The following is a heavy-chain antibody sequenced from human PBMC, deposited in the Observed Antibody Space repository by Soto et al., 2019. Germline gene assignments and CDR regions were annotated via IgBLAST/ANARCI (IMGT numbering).Heavy chain of an antibody. CDR3: ARGDGDRYDGNVYLRRH. CDR2: IKSDGSGT. J-gene: IGHJ4*02. Sequence: EVQLVESGGGLVQPGESLTLSCAASGFPCSSYWMHCVRQAPGKGLVWVSRIKSDGSGTYYADSVQDRFTNSRDNARNTPYLQMSSLRVEDTAVYFCARGDGDRYDGNVYLRRHWGQVTLVTVSS. CDR1: GFPCSSYW. V-gene: IGHV3-74*01. D-gene: IGHD2-21*01.